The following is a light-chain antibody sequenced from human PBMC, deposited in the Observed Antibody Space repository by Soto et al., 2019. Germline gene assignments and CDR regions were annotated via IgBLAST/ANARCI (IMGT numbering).Light chain of an antibody. CDR2: AAS. J-gene: IGKJ4*01. CDR1: QSISSY. Sequence: DIQMTQSPSSLSASVGDRVTITCRANQSISSYLNWYQQKPGKAPKLLIYAASTLQRGVSSRFSGSGSGTDFTLTIRSLQLEDFATYYCQQLTSYFPLTFGGGTKVDIK. CDR3: QQLTSYFPLT. V-gene: IGKV1-39*01.